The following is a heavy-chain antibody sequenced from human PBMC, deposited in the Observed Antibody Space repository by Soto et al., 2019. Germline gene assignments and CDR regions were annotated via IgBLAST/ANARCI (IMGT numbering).Heavy chain of an antibody. J-gene: IGHJ5*02. V-gene: IGHV4-30-4*01. CDR2: IYSSGGP. Sequence: SETLSLTCTVSGGSISSGDYFWSWIRQPPGKGLEWIAYIYSSGGPHYNPSLKSRVTISLDTSKNQFALELSSVTTADTAVYYCARVPGPWGQGTLVTVSS. CDR1: GGSISSGDYF. CDR3: ARVPGP.